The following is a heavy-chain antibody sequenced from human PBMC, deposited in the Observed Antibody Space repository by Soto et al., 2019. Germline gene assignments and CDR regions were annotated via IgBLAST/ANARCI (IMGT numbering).Heavy chain of an antibody. CDR1: GYTFTELS. CDR2: FDPADGDT. CDR3: ATERRIAAAGLDAFEI. Sequence: ASVKVSCKVSGYTFTELSMHWVRQAPGNGLEWMGGFDPADGDTLYAQKFQGRVTMTEDTSTDTGYMELSSLRSEDTAVYSCATERRIAAAGLDAFEIWGQGTMVAVSS. J-gene: IGHJ3*02. V-gene: IGHV1-24*01. D-gene: IGHD6-13*01.